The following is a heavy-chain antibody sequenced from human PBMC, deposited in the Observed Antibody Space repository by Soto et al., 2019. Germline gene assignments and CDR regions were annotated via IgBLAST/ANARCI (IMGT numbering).Heavy chain of an antibody. V-gene: IGHV1-18*01. J-gene: IGHJ5*02. CDR1: GYIFTNFG. CDR3: ARDPDSGFGQQLLRRRFDP. Sequence: ASVKVSCKASGYIFTNFGISWVRQAPGQGLEWMGWISTYNGNTKYAQKLQGRVTMSTDTSTSSAFMELRSLRSDDTAVYYCARDPDSGFGQQLLRRRFDPWGQGTLVTGSS. D-gene: IGHD6-13*01. CDR2: ISTYNGNT.